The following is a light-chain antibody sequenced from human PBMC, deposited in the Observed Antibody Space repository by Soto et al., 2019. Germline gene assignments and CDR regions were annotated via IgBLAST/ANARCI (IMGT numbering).Light chain of an antibody. CDR1: SSNIGSNT. CDR2: NNN. J-gene: IGLJ3*02. Sequence: QSVLTLPPSASGTPGQRVTISCSGSSSNIGSNTVNWYQQVPGTAPKLLIYNNNQRPSGVPDRFSGSKSGTSASLAISGLQSEDEGDYYCAAWDDRLNGWVLGGGTKVTVL. CDR3: AAWDDRLNGWV. V-gene: IGLV1-44*01.